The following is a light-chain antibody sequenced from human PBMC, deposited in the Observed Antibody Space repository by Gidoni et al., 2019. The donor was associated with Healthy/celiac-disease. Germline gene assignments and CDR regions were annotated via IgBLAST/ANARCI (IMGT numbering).Light chain of an antibody. CDR3: QVWDSSTVV. Sequence: SYELTQPLSVSVALGQTARITCGGNNIGSKNVHWYQQTPGQAPVLVIYRDSNRPSGIPERFSGSNSGNTATLTIGRAQAGDEADYYCQVWDSSTVVFGGGTKLPVL. CDR1: NIGSKN. J-gene: IGLJ2*01. V-gene: IGLV3-9*01. CDR2: RDS.